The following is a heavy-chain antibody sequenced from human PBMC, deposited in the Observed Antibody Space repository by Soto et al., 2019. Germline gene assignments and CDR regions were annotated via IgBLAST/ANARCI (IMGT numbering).Heavy chain of an antibody. CDR1: GGSISSYY. CDR3: ARGRVRQQLPRLDY. J-gene: IGHJ4*02. V-gene: IGHV4-59*01. CDR2: IYYSGST. Sequence: QVQLQESGPGLVKPSETLSLTCTVSGGSISSYYWSWIRQPPGKGLEWIGYIYYSGSTNYNPSLKRRVTISVDTSKNQFSLKLSSVTAADTAVYYCARGRVRQQLPRLDYWGQGTLVTVSS. D-gene: IGHD6-13*01.